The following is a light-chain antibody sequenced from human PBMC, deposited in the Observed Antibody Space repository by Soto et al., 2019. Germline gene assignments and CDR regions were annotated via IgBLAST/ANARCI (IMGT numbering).Light chain of an antibody. Sequence: ETVMTQSPATLSFSPGERAPLSCRASQSISSDLAWYHQKPGQAPRLLIYGASTTATGIPGRFSGSGSGREFTLTISSLQSEDFAVYYCQQYNNWPRTFGQGTKLEIK. J-gene: IGKJ2*01. CDR3: QQYNNWPRT. CDR1: QSISSD. V-gene: IGKV3-15*01. CDR2: GAS.